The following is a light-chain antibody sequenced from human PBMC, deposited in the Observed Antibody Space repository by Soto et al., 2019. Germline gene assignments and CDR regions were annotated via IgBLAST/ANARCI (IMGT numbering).Light chain of an antibody. CDR1: QSVRSH. J-gene: IGKJ4*01. Sequence: PGDRATLSCRASQSVRSHLAWFQQKPGQAPRLLIYGESTRATGVPARFSGSGSGTEFTLIISSLQSEDFAVYYCQQYNNWPLTFGGGTKVEIK. CDR2: GES. V-gene: IGKV3-15*01. CDR3: QQYNNWPLT.